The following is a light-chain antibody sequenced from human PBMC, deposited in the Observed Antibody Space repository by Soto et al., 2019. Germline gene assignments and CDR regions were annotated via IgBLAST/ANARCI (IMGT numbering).Light chain of an antibody. CDR3: QQTYSAST. V-gene: IGKV1-16*01. J-gene: IGKJ5*01. CDR1: QGISNY. Sequence: IQMTQSASAMAAFVGGTFPRTCRASQGISNYLAWFQQKPGKAPESLIYAASTLQSGVPSRFSGSGSGTDFTLTISSLQPEDFATYYCQQTYSASTFGQGTRLEIK. CDR2: AAS.